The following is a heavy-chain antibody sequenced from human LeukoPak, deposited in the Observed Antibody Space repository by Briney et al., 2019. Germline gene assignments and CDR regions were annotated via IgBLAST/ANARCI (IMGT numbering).Heavy chain of an antibody. D-gene: IGHD1-1*01. CDR3: ARGLSVLNWNDLSRISGY. CDR2: INTNTGNP. J-gene: IGHJ4*02. V-gene: IGHV7-4-1*02. Sequence: ASVKVSCKASGYTFTSYDINWVRQAPGQGLEWMGWINTNTGNPTYAQGFTGRFVFSLDTSVSTAYLQISSLKAEDTAVYYCARGLSVLNWNDLSRISGYWGQGTLVTVSS. CDR1: GYTFTSYD.